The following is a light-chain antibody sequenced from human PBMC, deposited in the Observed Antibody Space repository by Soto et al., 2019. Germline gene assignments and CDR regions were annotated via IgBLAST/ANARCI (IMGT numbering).Light chain of an antibody. CDR2: DVS. V-gene: IGLV2-14*01. CDR3: SSYTSSREVV. Sequence: QSALTQPASVSGSPGQSITISCTGTSSDVGGYNYVSWYQQHPGKAPKLMIYDVSNRPSGVSNRFSGSKSGNTASLTISGLQAGDEADYYCSSYTSSREVVFGGGTKLTVL. J-gene: IGLJ2*01. CDR1: SSDVGGYNY.